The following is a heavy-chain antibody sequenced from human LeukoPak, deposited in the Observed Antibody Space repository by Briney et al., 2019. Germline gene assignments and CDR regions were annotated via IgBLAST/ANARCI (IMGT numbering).Heavy chain of an antibody. CDR2: ISGSGGST. CDR1: GFTFDDYA. D-gene: IGHD2-15*01. J-gene: IGHJ4*02. V-gene: IGHV3-23*01. CDR3: AKGYCSGGSCYYFDY. Sequence: GGSLRLSCAASGFTFDDYAMHWVRQAPGKGLEWVSGISGSGGSTYYADSVKGRFTISRDNSKNTLYLQMNSLRAEDTAVYYCAKGYCSGGSCYYFDYWGQGTLVTVSS.